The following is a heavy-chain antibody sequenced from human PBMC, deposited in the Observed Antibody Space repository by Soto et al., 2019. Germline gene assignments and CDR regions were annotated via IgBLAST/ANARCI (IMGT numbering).Heavy chain of an antibody. V-gene: IGHV4-31*11. CDR1: GGSFSGYY. J-gene: IGHJ6*03. CDR3: ARGTYYFYMDV. Sequence: SETLSLTCAVYGGSFSGYYLSWSRQHPGKGLEWIGYIYSRGNTYYNPSLKSRVTISLDTSDNQFSLTLSSVTAADTAVYYCARGTYYFYMDVWGKGTTVTSP. CDR2: IYSRGNT.